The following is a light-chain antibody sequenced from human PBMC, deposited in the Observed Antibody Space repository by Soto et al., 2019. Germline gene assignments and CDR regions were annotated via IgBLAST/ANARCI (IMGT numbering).Light chain of an antibody. J-gene: IGKJ5*01. CDR2: AAS. CDR1: QTISNY. Sequence: DIQLTQSPSSLSSSLGYRFTITCRASQTISNYLTWYQQKSGRAPELLVYAASNLQSGVPSRFTGSGSGTHFTLTISGLEPADFATYFCQQCYNTPITFGQGTRLEIK. V-gene: IGKV1-39*01. CDR3: QQCYNTPIT.